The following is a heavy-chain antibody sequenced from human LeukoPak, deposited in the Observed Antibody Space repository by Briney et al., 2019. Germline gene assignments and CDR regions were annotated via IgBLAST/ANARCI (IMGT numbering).Heavy chain of an antibody. CDR1: GVSISSFY. CDR3: ASPGPYYSETSGYLVF. J-gene: IGHJ4*02. D-gene: IGHD3-22*01. V-gene: IGHV4-59*01. CDR2: FYNSGSS. Sequence: SETLSLTCNVSGVSISSFYWTWIRQVPGKGLEWIGYFYNSGSSDYNPSLKSRATFSEDTSKNHFSLSLSAVTAADTAVYYCASPGPYYSETSGYLVFWGQGILVTVSS.